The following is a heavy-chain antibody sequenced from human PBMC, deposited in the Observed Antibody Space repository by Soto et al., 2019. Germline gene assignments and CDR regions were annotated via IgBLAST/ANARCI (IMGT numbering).Heavy chain of an antibody. Sequence: QVELVQSGVEVKKPGASVKVSCKASGYTFTNHGLSWVRQAPGQGLEWMGWISASNGDTNYAQKFLGRVTVTTDTSTSTGYMELRSLKSDDTAVYYCARMVRGSKIDYYYYMDVWGKGTTVTVSS. CDR1: GYTFTNHG. D-gene: IGHD3-10*01. V-gene: IGHV1-18*04. CDR3: ARMVRGSKIDYYYYMDV. J-gene: IGHJ6*03. CDR2: ISASNGDT.